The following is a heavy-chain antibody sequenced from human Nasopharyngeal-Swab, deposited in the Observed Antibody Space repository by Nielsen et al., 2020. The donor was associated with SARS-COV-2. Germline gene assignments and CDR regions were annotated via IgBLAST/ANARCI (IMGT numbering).Heavy chain of an antibody. CDR3: ATVYGDYPLSGLRY. J-gene: IGHJ4*02. CDR2: FDPEDDET. V-gene: IGHV1-24*01. CDR1: GYTLTELS. D-gene: IGHD4-17*01. Sequence: ASVKVSCKVSGYTLTELSMHWVRQAPGKGREWMGGFDPEDDETIYAQKFQGRVTMTEDTSTDTAYMELSSLRSEDTAVYYCATVYGDYPLSGLRYWGQGTLVTVSS.